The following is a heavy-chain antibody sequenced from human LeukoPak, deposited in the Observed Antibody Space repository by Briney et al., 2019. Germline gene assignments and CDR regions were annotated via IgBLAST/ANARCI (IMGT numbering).Heavy chain of an antibody. Sequence: PGESLKISCKGSGYTFTTYWIGWVRQMPGKGLEWMGFIYPGDSDTRYSPSFQGQVTMSADKSINTAYLQWSSLKASDTAMYYCARRQGCSSTSCPPDYWGQGTLVTVSS. CDR2: IYPGDSDT. CDR3: ARRQGCSSTSCPPDY. J-gene: IGHJ4*02. D-gene: IGHD2-2*01. CDR1: GYTFTTYW. V-gene: IGHV5-51*01.